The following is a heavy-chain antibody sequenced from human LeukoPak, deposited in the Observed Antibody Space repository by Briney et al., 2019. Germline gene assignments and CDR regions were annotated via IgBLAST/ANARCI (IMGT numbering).Heavy chain of an antibody. V-gene: IGHV1-46*01. CDR1: GYTFTKYL. CDR3: ARPSYCVFDNCGYWLDP. J-gene: IGHJ5*02. CDR2: INPSGDST. D-gene: IGHD2-21*01. Sequence: ASVKVSCKTSGYTFTKYLIHWVRQAPGQGLEWMGTINPSGDSTNYAQRFQGRVTLTEDTSTCTVYMELSSLTSEDTAVYYCARPSYCVFDNCGYWLDPWGPGTLITVSS.